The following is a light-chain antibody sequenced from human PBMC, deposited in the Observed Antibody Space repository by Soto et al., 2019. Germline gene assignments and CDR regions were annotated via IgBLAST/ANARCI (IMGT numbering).Light chain of an antibody. Sequence: AVQVTQSPSSLSASVGDRVTITCRTSQDIRNSLGWYQHKPGKAPKLLIYGASTLQSGDPSRFAGSGSGTDFTLTISGLQPEDSASYFCLQDRTHFWTFGQGTKVEVK. V-gene: IGKV1-6*01. J-gene: IGKJ1*01. CDR2: GAS. CDR1: QDIRNS. CDR3: LQDRTHFWT.